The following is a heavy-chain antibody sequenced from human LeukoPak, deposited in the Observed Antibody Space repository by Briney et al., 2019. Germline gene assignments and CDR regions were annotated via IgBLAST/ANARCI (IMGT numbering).Heavy chain of an antibody. D-gene: IGHD3-3*01. V-gene: IGHV3-30*02. CDR2: IRYDGSNK. CDR3: ARAGYVLRFLEWLLYGDYFDY. CDR1: GFTFSSYG. J-gene: IGHJ4*02. Sequence: GGSLRLSCAASGFTFSSYGMHWVRQAPGKGLEWVAFIRYDGSNKYYADSVKGRFTISRDNSKNTLYLQMNSLRAEDTAVYYCARAGYVLRFLEWLLYGDYFDYWGQGTLVTVSS.